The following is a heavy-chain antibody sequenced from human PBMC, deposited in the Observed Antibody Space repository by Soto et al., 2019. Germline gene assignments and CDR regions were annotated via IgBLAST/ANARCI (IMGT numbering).Heavy chain of an antibody. V-gene: IGHV3-21*01. CDR2: ISSGGSDV. CDR3: ARGRDNPTDY. D-gene: IGHD1-1*01. J-gene: IGHJ4*02. Sequence: EVQLVESGGGLVKPGGSLRLSCAASGFTFSSYTIHLVRQAPGKGLEWVSSISSGGSDVYYADSVKGRFTISRDNAKNSLYLQMNSLRAEDTAVYYCARGRDNPTDYWGQGTLVTVSS. CDR1: GFTFSSYT.